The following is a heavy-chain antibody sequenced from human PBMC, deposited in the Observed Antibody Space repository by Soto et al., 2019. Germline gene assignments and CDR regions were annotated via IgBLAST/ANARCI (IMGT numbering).Heavy chain of an antibody. CDR3: ARGAALGWFVP. V-gene: IGHV4-59*08. Sequence: SETLSLTCTVSGGSISSDYWSWIRQPPGKGLEWIGFIYYSGSINYNPSFESRVAISVDTSKNQFSLNLTSVTAADTAVYYCARGAALGWFVPGGQGTLVTVS. CDR1: GGSISSDY. D-gene: IGHD3-16*01. CDR2: IYYSGSI. J-gene: IGHJ5*02.